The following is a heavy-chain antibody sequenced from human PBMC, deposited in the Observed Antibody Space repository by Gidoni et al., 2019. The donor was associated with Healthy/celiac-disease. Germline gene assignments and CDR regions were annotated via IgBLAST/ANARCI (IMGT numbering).Heavy chain of an antibody. CDR3: AKDNYYGSGSSTGYYGMDV. D-gene: IGHD3-10*01. J-gene: IGHJ6*02. CDR1: GFTFDAYA. CDR2: ISGNSGSI. Sequence: EVQLVESGGGLVQPGRSMRLSWSASGFTFDAYAMHWVRQAPGKGLEWVSGISGNSGSIGYADSVKGRFTISRDNAKNSLYLQMNSLRAEDTALYYCAKDNYYGSGSSTGYYGMDVWGQGTTVTVSS. V-gene: IGHV3-9*01.